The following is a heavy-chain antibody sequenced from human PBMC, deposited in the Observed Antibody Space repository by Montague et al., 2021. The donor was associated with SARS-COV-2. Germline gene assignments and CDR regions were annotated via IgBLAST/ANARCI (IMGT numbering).Heavy chain of an antibody. CDR1: GFTFSSYS. CDR3: ARDVEVFPAKVYYYYYGFDV. Sequence: SLRLSCAASGFTFSSYSMNWVRQAPGKGLEWASYISSSSSNIYYXDSXKGRYTISRDNAKNSLYLQMNSLRDEDTAVYYCARDVEVFPAKVYYYYYGFDVWGQGTLVTVFS. D-gene: IGHD5-18*01. J-gene: IGHJ6*02. V-gene: IGHV3-48*02. CDR2: ISSSSSNI.